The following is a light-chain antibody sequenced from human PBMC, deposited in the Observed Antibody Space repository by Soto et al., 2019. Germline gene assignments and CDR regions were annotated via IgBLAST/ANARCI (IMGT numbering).Light chain of an antibody. J-gene: IGLJ1*01. V-gene: IGLV2-14*03. Sequence: QSALTQPASVSGSPGQSITISCTGTSSDVGYYNYVSWFQQHPGKAPRLVISDVTNRPSGVSNRFSGSKSGNTASLTISGLQAEDEADYYCSSYTSSSTLYVFGTGTKVTVL. CDR1: SSDVGYYNY. CDR2: DVT. CDR3: SSYTSSSTLYV.